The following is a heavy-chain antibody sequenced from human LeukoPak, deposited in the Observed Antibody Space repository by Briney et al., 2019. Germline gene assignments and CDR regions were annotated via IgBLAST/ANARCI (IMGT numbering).Heavy chain of an antibody. Sequence: GASVKVSCKASGYTFTSYDINWVRQATGQGLEWMGWMNPNSGNTGYAQKFQGRVTMTRNTSISTAYMELSSLRSEDTAVYYCARGDGYYGSGSYYLNWFDPWGQGTLVTVSS. CDR1: GYTFTSYD. J-gene: IGHJ5*02. D-gene: IGHD3-10*01. CDR2: MNPNSGNT. CDR3: ARGDGYYGSGSYYLNWFDP. V-gene: IGHV1-8*01.